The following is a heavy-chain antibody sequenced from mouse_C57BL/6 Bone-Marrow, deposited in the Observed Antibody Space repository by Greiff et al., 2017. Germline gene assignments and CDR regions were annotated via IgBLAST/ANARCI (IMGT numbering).Heavy chain of an antibody. D-gene: IGHD1-1*01. Sequence: EVQGVESGGGLVKPGGSLKHSCAASGFTFSSYAMSWVRQTPEKRLEWVATISDGGSYTYYPDNVKGRFTISRDNAKHNLYRQMCHLKSEYTAMDYCAIDRVYYCSSWGFAYWGQVTLVTVSA. J-gene: IGHJ3*01. CDR3: AIDRVYYCSSWGFAY. CDR1: GFTFSSYA. CDR2: ISDGGSYT. V-gene: IGHV5-4*01.